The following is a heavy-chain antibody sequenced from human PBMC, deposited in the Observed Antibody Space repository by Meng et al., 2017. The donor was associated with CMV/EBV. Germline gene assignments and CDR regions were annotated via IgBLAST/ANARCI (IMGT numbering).Heavy chain of an antibody. V-gene: IGHV3-30*02. J-gene: IGHJ6*02. Sequence: GGSLRLSCAASGFTFSSYGMHWVRQAPGKGLEWVAFIRYDGSNKYYADSVKGRFTISRDNSKNTLYLQMNSLRAEDTAVYYCAKVLAYCGGDCSYYYYYYGMDVWGQGTTVTVSS. D-gene: IGHD2-21*01. CDR3: AKVLAYCGGDCSYYYYYYGMDV. CDR2: IRYDGSNK. CDR1: GFTFSSYG.